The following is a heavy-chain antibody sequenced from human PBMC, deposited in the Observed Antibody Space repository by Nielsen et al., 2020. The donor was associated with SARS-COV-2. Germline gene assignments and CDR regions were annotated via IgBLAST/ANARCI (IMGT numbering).Heavy chain of an antibody. CDR2: IYPGDSDT. Sequence: GGSLRLSCKGSGYSFTSYWIGWVRQMPGKGLEWMGIIYPGDSDTRYSPSFQGQVTISADKSISTAYLQWSSLKASDTAMYYCASLPSSSSVAYWGQGTLVTVSS. J-gene: IGHJ4*02. V-gene: IGHV5-51*01. D-gene: IGHD6-6*01. CDR3: ASLPSSSSVAY. CDR1: GYSFTSYW.